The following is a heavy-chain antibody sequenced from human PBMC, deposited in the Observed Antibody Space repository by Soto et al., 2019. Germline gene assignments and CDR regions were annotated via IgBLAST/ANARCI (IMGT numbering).Heavy chain of an antibody. D-gene: IGHD6-13*01. J-gene: IGHJ5*02. CDR2: ISGTGSGT. CDR1: GFTFSGSA. Sequence: GGSLRLSCAASGFTFSGSAMSWVRQAPGKGLEWVSSISGTGSGTYYADSVKGRFTISRDNSKNMLYLQMNILRAEDTAIYHCAEYTSGWYFAHWGQGTLVTVSS. V-gene: IGHV3-23*01. CDR3: AEYTSGWYFAH.